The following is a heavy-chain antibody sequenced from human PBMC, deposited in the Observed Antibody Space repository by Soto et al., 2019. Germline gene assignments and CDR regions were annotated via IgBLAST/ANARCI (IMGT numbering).Heavy chain of an antibody. D-gene: IGHD3-10*01. CDR1: GFTFDDYA. V-gene: IGHV3-9*01. CDR3: AKVLLWFGEPNYYYYYGMDV. J-gene: IGHJ6*02. Sequence: GGSLRLSCAASGFTFDDYAMHWVRQAPGKGLEWVSGISWNSGSIGYADSVKGRFTISRDNAKNSLYLQMNSLRAEDTALYYCAKVLLWFGEPNYYYYYGMDVWGQGTTVTVSS. CDR2: ISWNSGSI.